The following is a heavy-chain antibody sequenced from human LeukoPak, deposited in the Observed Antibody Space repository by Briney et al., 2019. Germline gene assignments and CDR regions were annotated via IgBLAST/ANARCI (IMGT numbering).Heavy chain of an antibody. V-gene: IGHV3-33*01. J-gene: IGHJ4*02. Sequence: PGGSLRLSCVASGFRFSKYGMHWVRQAPGKGLQWLAFIWYDGHNRYYADSVKGRFTISRDNSKNTLFLEMNDLKAEDTAVYYCERDDCSGNTCYSGDFWGQGTLVTVSS. CDR2: IWYDGHNR. CDR1: GFRFSKYG. D-gene: IGHD2-2*02. CDR3: ERDDCSGNTCYSGDF.